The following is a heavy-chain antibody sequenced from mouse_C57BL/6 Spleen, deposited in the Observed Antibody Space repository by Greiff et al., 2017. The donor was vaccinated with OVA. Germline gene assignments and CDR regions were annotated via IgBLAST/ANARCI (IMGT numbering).Heavy chain of an antibody. CDR2: INPGSGGT. CDR1: GYAFTNYL. J-gene: IGHJ2*01. V-gene: IGHV1-54*01. Sequence: QVQLQQSGAELVRPGPSVKVSCKASGYAFTNYLIEWVKQRPGQGLEWIGVINPGSGGTNYNEKFKGKATLTADKSSSTAYMHLSSLTSEDSAVYVGARSGASYYGSSNWGQGTTLTVSS. CDR3: ARSGASYYGSSN. D-gene: IGHD1-1*01.